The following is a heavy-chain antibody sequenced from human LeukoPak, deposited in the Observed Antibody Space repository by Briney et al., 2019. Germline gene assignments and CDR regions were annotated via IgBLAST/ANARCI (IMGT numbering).Heavy chain of an antibody. Sequence: GGSLRLSCAASGFTFSSYSMNWVRQAPGKGLEWVSSISSSSSYIYYADSVKGRFTISRDNAKNSLYLKMNSLRDEDTAVYYCARALDYDYVWGSYRHAFDYWWGGGMVTVSS. J-gene: IGHJ4*02. CDR2: ISSSSSYI. V-gene: IGHV3-21*01. CDR1: GFTFSSYS. D-gene: IGHD3-16*02. CDR3: ARALDYDYVWGSYRHAFDY.